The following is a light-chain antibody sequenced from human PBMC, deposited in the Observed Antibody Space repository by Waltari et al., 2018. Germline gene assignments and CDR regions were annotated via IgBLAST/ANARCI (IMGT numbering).Light chain of an antibody. CDR1: NSNIGSKP. V-gene: IGLV1-44*01. J-gene: IGLJ2*01. CDR3: AAWDVRLNAVV. CDR2: SND. Sequence: QSVLTQPPSASGTPGQTVTISCSGSNSNIGSKPVSWYQQLPGSAPKLLIYSNDRRPSGVPERFSGSKSGTSASLAITGLQSEDEADYHCAAWDVRLNAVVFGGGTKLTVL.